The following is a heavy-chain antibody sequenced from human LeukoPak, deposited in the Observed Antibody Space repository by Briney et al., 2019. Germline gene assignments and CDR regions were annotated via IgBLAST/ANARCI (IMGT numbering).Heavy chain of an antibody. V-gene: IGHV3-23*01. Sequence: GGSLRLSCAASGFTFSSYAVSWVRQAPGKGLEWVSVISGSTNSTYNADSVKGRFTISRDDSKNTLYLQMNSLTVDDTAIYYCAKNADRGAYCRGGSCYPYYYYYMDVWGTGTTVTISS. D-gene: IGHD2-15*01. J-gene: IGHJ6*03. CDR1: GFTFSSYA. CDR3: AKNADRGAYCRGGSCYPYYYYYMDV. CDR2: ISGSTNST.